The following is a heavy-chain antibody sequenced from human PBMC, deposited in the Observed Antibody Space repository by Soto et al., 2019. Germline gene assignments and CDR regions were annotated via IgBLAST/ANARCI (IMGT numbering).Heavy chain of an antibody. D-gene: IGHD1-1*01. CDR3: AHSLSGGRPWPSDL. J-gene: IGHJ2*01. V-gene: IGHV2-5*02. CDR1: GFSLSNSGVG. Sequence: QITLKESGPTLVKPTQTLTLTCTFSGFSLSNSGVGVGWIRQPPGKALEWLALIFWDDDKRYSPSLRSRLTIPTDTSKNQVVLTMTNTDPVDTATYYCAHSLSGGRPWPSDLWGRGTLVTVSS. CDR2: IFWDDDK.